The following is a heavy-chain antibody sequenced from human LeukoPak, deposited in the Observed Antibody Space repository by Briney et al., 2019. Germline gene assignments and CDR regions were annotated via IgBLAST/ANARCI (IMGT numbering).Heavy chain of an antibody. J-gene: IGHJ4*02. CDR3: AKYYYDSSGLFDY. D-gene: IGHD3-22*01. CDR1: GFTFDNYA. Sequence: GGSLRLSCAASGFTFDNYAMSWVRQAPGRGLEWVSTISGTGIAIYYADSVKGRFTISRDNSKNTLYLQLNSLRAEDTAIYYCAKYYYDSSGLFDYWGQGALVTVSS. CDR2: ISGTGIAI. V-gene: IGHV3-23*01.